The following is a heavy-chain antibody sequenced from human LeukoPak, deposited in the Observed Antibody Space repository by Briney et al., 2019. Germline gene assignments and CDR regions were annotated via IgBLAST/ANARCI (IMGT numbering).Heavy chain of an antibody. CDR2: INPSGGST. V-gene: IGHV1-46*01. CDR3: ARAYDSSGYYTAFFDY. CDR1: GSTFSSYA. J-gene: IGHJ4*02. Sequence: EASVKLSCNSSGSTFSSYAISWVRQAPGQGLEWMGIINPSGGSTSYAQKFQGRVTMTRDMSTSTVYMELSRLRSEDTAVYYCARAYDSSGYYTAFFDYWGQGTLVTVSS. D-gene: IGHD3-22*01.